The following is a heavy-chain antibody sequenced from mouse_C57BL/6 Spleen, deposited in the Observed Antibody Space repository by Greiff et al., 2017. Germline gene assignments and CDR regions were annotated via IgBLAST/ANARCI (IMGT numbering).Heavy chain of an antibody. CDR3: ASPNPYYYGSSYWYFDV. V-gene: IGHV1-82*01. CDR1: GYAFSSSW. CDR2: IYPGDGDT. J-gene: IGHJ1*03. Sequence: VQLQQSGPELVKPGASVKISCKASGYAFSSSWMNWVKQRPGKGLEWIGRIYPGDGDTNYNGKFKGKATLTADKSSSTAYMQLSSLTSEDSAVYFCASPNPYYYGSSYWYFDVWGTGTTVTVSS. D-gene: IGHD1-1*01.